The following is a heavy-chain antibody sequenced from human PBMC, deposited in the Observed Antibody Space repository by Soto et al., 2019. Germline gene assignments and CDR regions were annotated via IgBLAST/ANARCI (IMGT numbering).Heavy chain of an antibody. V-gene: IGHV3-7*01. CDR2: VKQDGSER. CDR1: GFTFSRYW. D-gene: IGHD4-17*01. J-gene: IGHJ6*02. CDR3: ARYGYYYGMDV. Sequence: GGSLRLSCAASGFTFSRYWMIWVRQAPGKGLEWVANVKQDGSERYCVDSLKGRFTISRDNAKNSLYLQMNSLRAEDTAVYYCARYGYYYGMDVWGQGTTVTVSS.